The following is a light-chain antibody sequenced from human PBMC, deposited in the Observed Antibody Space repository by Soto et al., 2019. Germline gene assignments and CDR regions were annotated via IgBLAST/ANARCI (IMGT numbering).Light chain of an antibody. CDR2: DVS. Sequence: QSALTQPRSVSGSPGQSVTISCTGTSSDVGGYNYVSWYQQHPGKAPKLMIYDVSKRPSGVPDRFSGSKSGNTASLTISGLQAEDEADYYCCSYAGSYTPSYVFGTGTKLTV. CDR1: SSDVGGYNY. V-gene: IGLV2-11*01. J-gene: IGLJ1*01. CDR3: CSYAGSYTPSYV.